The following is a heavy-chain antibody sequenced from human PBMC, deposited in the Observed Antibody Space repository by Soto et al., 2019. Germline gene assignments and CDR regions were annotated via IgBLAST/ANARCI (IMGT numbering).Heavy chain of an antibody. CDR3: AKVLAAAGTEKYYYYGMDV. J-gene: IGHJ6*02. D-gene: IGHD6-13*01. V-gene: IGHV1-69*06. CDR1: GGTFSSYA. Sequence: QVQLVQSGAEVKKPGSSVKVSCKASGGTFSSYAISWVRQAPGQGLEWMGGIIPIFGTANYAQKFQGRVTITADKSTSTAYMELSSLISEDTAVYYCAKVLAAAGTEKYYYYGMDVWGQGTTFTVSS. CDR2: IIPIFGTA.